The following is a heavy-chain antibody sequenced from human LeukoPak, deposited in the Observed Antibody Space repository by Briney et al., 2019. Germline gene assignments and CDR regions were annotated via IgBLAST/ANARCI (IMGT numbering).Heavy chain of an antibody. CDR3: ASPVYDILTGYQNDAFDI. D-gene: IGHD3-9*01. Sequence: GGSLRLSCAAYGFTFSTYSMNWVRQAPGKGLEWVSSISSSSSYIYYADSVKGRFTISRDNAKNSLYLQMNSLRAEDTAVYYCASPVYDILTGYQNDAFDIWGQGTMVTVSS. J-gene: IGHJ3*02. V-gene: IGHV3-21*01. CDR1: GFTFSTYS. CDR2: ISSSSSYI.